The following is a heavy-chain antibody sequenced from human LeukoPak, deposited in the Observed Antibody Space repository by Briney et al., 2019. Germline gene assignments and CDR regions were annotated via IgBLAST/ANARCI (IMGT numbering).Heavy chain of an antibody. CDR2: IIPIFGTA. CDR3: AYYYDSSGYYGQY. CDR1: GGTFSSYA. D-gene: IGHD3-22*01. V-gene: IGHV1-69*13. J-gene: IGHJ4*02. Sequence: ASVKVSCKASGGTFSSYAISWVRQAPGQGLEWMGGIIPIFGTANYAQKFQGRVTITADESTSTAYMELSSLRSEDTAVYYCAYYYDSSGYYGQYWGQGTLVTASS.